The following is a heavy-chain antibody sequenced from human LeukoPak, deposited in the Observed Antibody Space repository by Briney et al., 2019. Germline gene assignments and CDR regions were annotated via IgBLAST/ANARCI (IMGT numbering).Heavy chain of an antibody. CDR3: AELGITMIGGV. Sequence: PGGSLRLSCAASGFTFSSCCMNWVRQAPGKGLEWVSSISSSSSYIYYADSVKGRFTISRDNAKNSLYLQMNSLRAEDTAVYYCAELGITMIGGVWGKGTTVTISS. J-gene: IGHJ6*04. D-gene: IGHD3-10*02. V-gene: IGHV3-21*01. CDR2: ISSSSSYI. CDR1: GFTFSSCC.